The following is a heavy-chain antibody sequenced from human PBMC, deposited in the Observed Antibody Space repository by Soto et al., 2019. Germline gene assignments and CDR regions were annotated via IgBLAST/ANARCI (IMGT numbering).Heavy chain of an antibody. J-gene: IGHJ5*02. Sequence: EVQVLESGGGLVQPGGSLRLSCAASGFSFSTYAMSWVRQAPGKGLEWVSGISAGGGSPFIADSVKGRFIISRDNAKETLYLQMNSLAVEDTAIYYCVKHAEYQLVSWFDPWGQGTLVTVSS. D-gene: IGHD6-6*01. CDR1: GFSFSTYA. CDR2: ISAGGGSP. CDR3: VKHAEYQLVSWFDP. V-gene: IGHV3-23*01.